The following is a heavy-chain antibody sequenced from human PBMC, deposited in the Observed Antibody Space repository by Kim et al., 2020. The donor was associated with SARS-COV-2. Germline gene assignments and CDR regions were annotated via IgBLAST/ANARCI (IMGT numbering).Heavy chain of an antibody. CDR3: ARQSWDSSGYSEYFQH. CDR2: IYYSGST. J-gene: IGHJ1*01. CDR1: GGSISSSSYY. Sequence: SETLSLTCTVSGGSISSSSYYWGWIRQPPGKGLEWIGSIYYSGSTYYNPSLKSRVTISVDTSKNQFSLKLSSVTAADTAVYYCARQSWDSSGYSEYFQHWGQGTLVTVSS. V-gene: IGHV4-39*01. D-gene: IGHD3-22*01.